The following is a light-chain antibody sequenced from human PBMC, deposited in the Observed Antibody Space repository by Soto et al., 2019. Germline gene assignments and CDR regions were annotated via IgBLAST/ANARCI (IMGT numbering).Light chain of an antibody. V-gene: IGKV3-15*01. Sequence: EIVLTQSPGIMYLSPGERATLSCRASQSVRGNLAWYQQKPGQSPRLLIYGASSRATGIPARFSGSGSGTEFTLTISSLQSEDFAVYYCQQYNNWPFITFGQGTRLEIK. J-gene: IGKJ5*01. CDR3: QQYNNWPFIT. CDR2: GAS. CDR1: QSVRGN.